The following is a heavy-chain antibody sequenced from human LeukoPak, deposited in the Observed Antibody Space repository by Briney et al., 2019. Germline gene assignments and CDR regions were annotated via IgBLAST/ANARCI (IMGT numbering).Heavy chain of an antibody. CDR2: ISYDGSNK. Sequence: GGSLRLSCAASGFTFSSYAMHWVRQAPGKGLEWVAVISYDGSNKYYADSVKGRFTISRDNSKNTLYLQMNSLRAEDTAVYYCAREYYDFWSGMNNWFDPWGQGTLVTVSS. CDR1: GFTFSSYA. CDR3: AREYYDFWSGMNNWFDP. D-gene: IGHD3-3*01. J-gene: IGHJ5*02. V-gene: IGHV3-30*04.